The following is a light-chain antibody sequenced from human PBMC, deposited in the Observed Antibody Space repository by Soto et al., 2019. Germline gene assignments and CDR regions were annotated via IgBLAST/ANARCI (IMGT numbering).Light chain of an antibody. Sequence: QSALTQPASVSGSPGQSITISCAGTSADIDAFNYVSCYQHHPGKAPKLLIYDVSDRPSGVSTRFSASKSANTASLTISGLQADDEGDYYCSSYSTTSALVFGGGTKVTVL. CDR3: SSYSTTSALV. V-gene: IGLV2-14*03. CDR2: DVS. J-gene: IGLJ2*01. CDR1: SADIDAFNY.